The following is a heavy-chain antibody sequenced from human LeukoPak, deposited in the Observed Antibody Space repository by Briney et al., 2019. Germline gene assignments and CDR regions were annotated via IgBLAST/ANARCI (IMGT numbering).Heavy chain of an antibody. D-gene: IGHD3-3*01. V-gene: IGHV3-30*01. CDR3: ARAGSYLEWLFTPYFDY. CDR1: GFTFSSYA. CDR2: ISYDGSNK. J-gene: IGHJ4*02. Sequence: GGSLRLSCAASGFTFSSYAMHRVRQAPGKGLEWVAVISYDGSNKYYADSVRGRFTISRDNSKNTLYLQMNSLRAEDTAVYYCARAGSYLEWLFTPYFDYWGQGTLVTVSS.